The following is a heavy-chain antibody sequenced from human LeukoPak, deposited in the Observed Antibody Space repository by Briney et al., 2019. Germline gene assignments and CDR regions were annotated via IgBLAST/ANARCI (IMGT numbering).Heavy chain of an antibody. Sequence: GGSLRLSCAASGFTSSTYAMSWVRQAPGKGLEWGLTISDSGGTTYYADSVKGRFTISRDNSKNTLYLHMNSLRAEDTALYYCVKYTIYYFGMYVWGQGTTVTVS. CDR1: GFTSSTYA. V-gene: IGHV3-23*01. D-gene: IGHD5-24*01. J-gene: IGHJ6*02. CDR2: ISDSGGTT. CDR3: VKYTIYYFGMYV.